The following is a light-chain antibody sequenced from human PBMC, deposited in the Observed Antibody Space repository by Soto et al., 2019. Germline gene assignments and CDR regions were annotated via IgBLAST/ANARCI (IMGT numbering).Light chain of an antibody. Sequence: DIQMTQSPSTLSASAGDRVTITCRASQIISSWLAWYQQKPGKAPKLLIYDASTLQSGVPSRFSGSGSGTEFTLTISSLQPDDFATYYCQETNYHTFGQGTKLEIK. CDR3: QETNYHT. V-gene: IGKV1-5*01. CDR1: QIISSW. J-gene: IGKJ2*01. CDR2: DAS.